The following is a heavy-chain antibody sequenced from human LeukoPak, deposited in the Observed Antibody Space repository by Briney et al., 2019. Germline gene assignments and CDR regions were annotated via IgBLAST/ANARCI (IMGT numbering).Heavy chain of an antibody. J-gene: IGHJ4*02. CDR2: IYYSGST. CDR1: GGSISSSRYY. D-gene: IGHD6-13*01. Sequence: PSETLSLTRTVSGGSISSSRYYWGWLRQPPGKGLEWMGSIYYSGSTYYNPSLKSRVTISVDTSKNQFSLKLSSVTAADTAVYYCARHAGGSSSAFDYWGQGTLVTVSS. V-gene: IGHV4-39*01. CDR3: ARHAGGSSSAFDY.